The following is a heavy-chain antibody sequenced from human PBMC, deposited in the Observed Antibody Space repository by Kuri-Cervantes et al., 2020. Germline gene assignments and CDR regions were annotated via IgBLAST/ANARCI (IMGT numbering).Heavy chain of an antibody. CDR3: ARLFDCSSSSCPPDY. V-gene: IGHV7-4-1*01. CDR1: GYTLTSYA. J-gene: IGHJ4*02. D-gene: IGHD2-2*01. Sequence: ATVKLSCKASGYTLTSYAMKWVRQAPGQGLEWMGWINTHTGNPTYAQGFTGRFVFSLDTSVSTAYLQISSLEAEDTAVYFCARLFDCSSSSCPPDYWGQGTLVTVSS. CDR2: INTHTGNP.